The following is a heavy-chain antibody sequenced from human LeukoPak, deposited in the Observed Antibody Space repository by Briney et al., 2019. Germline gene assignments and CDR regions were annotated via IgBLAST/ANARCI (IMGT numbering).Heavy chain of an antibody. CDR2: IYYSGST. V-gene: IGHV4-31*03. J-gene: IGHJ3*02. CDR1: GGSISSGGYY. D-gene: IGHD2-2*01. CDR3: ARDPALGAFDI. Sequence: SETLSLTYTVSGGSISSGGYYWSWIRQHPGKGLEWIGYIYYSGSTYYNPSLKSRVTISVDTSKNQFSLKLSSVTAADTAVYYCARDPALGAFDIWGQGTMVTVSS.